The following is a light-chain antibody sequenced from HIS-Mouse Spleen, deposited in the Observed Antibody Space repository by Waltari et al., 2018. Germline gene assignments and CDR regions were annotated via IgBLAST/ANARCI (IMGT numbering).Light chain of an antibody. CDR3: YSTDSSGNHRV. CDR2: GDR. V-gene: IGLV3-10*01. Sequence: SYELTQPPSVSVSPGQTARITCSGDALPKKYAYWYQQKSGQAPVLCNSGDRKLPSGIPERFSGSSSGTMATLTISGAQVEDEADYYCYSTDSSGNHRVFGGGTKLTVL. J-gene: IGLJ2*01. CDR1: ALPKKY.